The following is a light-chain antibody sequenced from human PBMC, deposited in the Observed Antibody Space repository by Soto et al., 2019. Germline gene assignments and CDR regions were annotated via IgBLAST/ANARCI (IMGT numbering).Light chain of an antibody. CDR2: DVT. CDR3: RSYTSSSTLV. CDR1: SSDVGGYNY. J-gene: IGLJ2*01. Sequence: QSVLTQPASVSGSPGQSITISCTGTSSDVGGYNYVSWFQQHPGKAPKLIIFDVTNRPSGVSNRFSGSKSGNTASLTISGLQAEDEADYYCRSYTSSSTLVFGGGTKLTVL. V-gene: IGLV2-14*01.